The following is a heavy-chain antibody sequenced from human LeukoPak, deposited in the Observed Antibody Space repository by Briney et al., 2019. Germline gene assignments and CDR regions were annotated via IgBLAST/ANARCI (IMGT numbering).Heavy chain of an antibody. J-gene: IGHJ4*02. Sequence: SETLSLTCAVSGGSISSSNWWSWVRQPPGKGLEWIGEIYHSGSTNYNPSLKSRVTISVDKSKSQFSLKVTSVTAADTAMYYCARGQFWRGSEIRVWGQGTLVTVSS. D-gene: IGHD1-26*01. CDR3: ARGQFWRGSEIRV. CDR1: GGSISSSNW. CDR2: IYHSGST. V-gene: IGHV4-4*02.